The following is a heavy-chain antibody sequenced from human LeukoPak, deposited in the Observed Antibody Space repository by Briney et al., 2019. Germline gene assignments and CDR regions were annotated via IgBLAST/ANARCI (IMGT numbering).Heavy chain of an antibody. CDR1: GGTFSSYA. D-gene: IGHD3-22*01. CDR3: ARDYLDSSSYYYGMDV. J-gene: IGHJ6*02. CDR2: IIPILGIA. V-gene: IGHV1-69*04. Sequence: ASVKVSCKASGGTFSSYAISWVRQAPGQGLEWMGRIIPILGIANYAQKFQGRVTITADKSTSTAYMELSSLRSEDTAVYYCARDYLDSSSYYYGMDVWGQGTTVTVSS.